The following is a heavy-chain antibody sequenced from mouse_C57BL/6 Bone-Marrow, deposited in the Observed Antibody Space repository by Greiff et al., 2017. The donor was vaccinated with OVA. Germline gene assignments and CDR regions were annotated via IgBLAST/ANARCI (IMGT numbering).Heavy chain of an antibody. J-gene: IGHJ2*01. CDR3: TRGGYYGSSYPY. D-gene: IGHD1-1*01. CDR1: GYTFTDYE. V-gene: IGHV1-15*01. CDR2: IDPETGGT. Sequence: QVQLKESGAELVRPGASVTLSCKASGYTFTDYEMHWVKQTPVHGLEWIGAIDPETGGTAYNQKFKGKAILTADKSSSTAYMELRSLTSEDSAVYYCTRGGYYGSSYPYWGQGTTLTVSS.